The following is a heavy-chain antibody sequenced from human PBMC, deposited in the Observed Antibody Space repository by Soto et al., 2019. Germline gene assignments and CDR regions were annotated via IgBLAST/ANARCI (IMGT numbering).Heavy chain of an antibody. J-gene: IGHJ4*02. Sequence: GGSLRLSCAASGFTFSSYSMNWVRQAPGKGLEWVSSISSSSSYIYYANTVKGRFTVSRDNAKNSLYLQMNSLRAEDTAVYYCASFMENSYGDYWGQGTLVTVSS. CDR3: ASFMENSYGDY. CDR1: GFTFSSYS. D-gene: IGHD5-18*01. CDR2: ISSSSSYI. V-gene: IGHV3-21*01.